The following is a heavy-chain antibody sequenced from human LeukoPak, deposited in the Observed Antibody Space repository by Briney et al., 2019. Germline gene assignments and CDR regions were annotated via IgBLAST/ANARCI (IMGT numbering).Heavy chain of an antibody. Sequence: ASVKVSCKASGYTFTSYYMHWVRQAPGQGLEWMGIINPSGGSTSYAQKFQGRVTMTRDTSTSTVYMELSRLTSDDTAVYYCARDRPPHNSGTCGHLDYWGQGTLVTVSS. D-gene: IGHD3-10*01. CDR1: GYTFTSYY. J-gene: IGHJ4*02. CDR3: ARDRPPHNSGTCGHLDY. V-gene: IGHV1-46*01. CDR2: INPSGGST.